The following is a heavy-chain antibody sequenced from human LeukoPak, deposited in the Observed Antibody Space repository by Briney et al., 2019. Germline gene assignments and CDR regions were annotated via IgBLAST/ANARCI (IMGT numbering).Heavy chain of an antibody. J-gene: IGHJ3*02. CDR2: ISSSGSTI. CDR1: GFTFSSYE. D-gene: IGHD6-6*01. CDR3: ARDRRGSSSSTGAFDI. Sequence: GGSLRLSCAASGFTFSSYEMNWVRRAPGKGLEWVSYISSSGSTIYYADSVKGRFTISRDNAKNSLYLQMNSLRAEDTAVYYCARDRRGSSSSTGAFDIWGQGTMVTVSS. V-gene: IGHV3-48*03.